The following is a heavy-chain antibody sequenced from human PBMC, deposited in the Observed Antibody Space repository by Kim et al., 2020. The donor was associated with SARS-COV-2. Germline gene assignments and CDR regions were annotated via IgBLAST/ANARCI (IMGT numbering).Heavy chain of an antibody. J-gene: IGHJ6*02. Sequence: GGSLRLSCAASGFTFSGYAMHWVRQAPGKGLEWVAVISYDGSNKYYADSVKGRFTISRDKSKNTLYLQMNSLRAEDTAVYYCARMYYYGSGSYSSGHYYGMDVWGQGTTVTVSS. CDR2: ISYDGSNK. D-gene: IGHD3-10*01. CDR1: GFTFSGYA. V-gene: IGHV3-30*04. CDR3: ARMYYYGSGSYSSGHYYGMDV.